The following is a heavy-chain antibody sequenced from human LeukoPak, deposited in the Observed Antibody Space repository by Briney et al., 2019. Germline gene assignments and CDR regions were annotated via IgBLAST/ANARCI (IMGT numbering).Heavy chain of an antibody. CDR1: GFTFDDYG. CDR2: IIWSGGST. V-gene: IGHV3-20*04. D-gene: IGHD1-26*01. Sequence: GGSLRLSCAASGFTFDDYGMSWVRQAPGKGLELVSGIIWSGGSTGYADSVKGRFTISRDNAKNTLYLQMNSLRAEDTAVYYCARIGAATYAFDIWGQGTMVTVSS. CDR3: ARIGAATYAFDI. J-gene: IGHJ3*02.